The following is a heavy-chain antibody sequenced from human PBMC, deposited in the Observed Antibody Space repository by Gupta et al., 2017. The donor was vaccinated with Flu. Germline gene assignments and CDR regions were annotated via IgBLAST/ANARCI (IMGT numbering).Heavy chain of an antibody. CDR2: IYYSGST. CDR3: AQYYYASSGRYWYFDL. D-gene: IGHD3-22*01. Sequence: QLQLQESGPGLVKPSETLSLTCTVSGGSISSSSYYWGWIRQPPGKGLEWIGSIYYSGSTYDNPSLKSRVTISVDTSKNQFSLTLSYVNAADTAVYYCAQYYYASSGRYWYFDLWGRGTLGTVSS. V-gene: IGHV4-39*01. CDR1: GGSISSSSYY. J-gene: IGHJ2*01.